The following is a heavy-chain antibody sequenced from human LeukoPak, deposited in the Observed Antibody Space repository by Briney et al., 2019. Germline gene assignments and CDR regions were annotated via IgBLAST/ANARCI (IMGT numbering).Heavy chain of an antibody. CDR1: GGSISSGVYY. CDR2: IYYSGST. Sequence: SQTPSLTCTVSGGSISSGVYYWSWIRQHPGKGLEWIGYIYYSGSTYYNPSLESRVTISVDTSKNQFSLKLSSVTAADTAVYYCAKGGQTDRFDYWGQGALVTVSS. J-gene: IGHJ4*02. V-gene: IGHV4-31*03. CDR3: AKGGQTDRFDY. D-gene: IGHD5-12*01.